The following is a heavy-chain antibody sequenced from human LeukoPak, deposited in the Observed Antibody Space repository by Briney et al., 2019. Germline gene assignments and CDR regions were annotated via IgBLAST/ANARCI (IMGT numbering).Heavy chain of an antibody. CDR3: ASRPPTSRTYYGVFDY. CDR1: GVTFSRYW. Sequence: PGGSLRLSCAASGVTFSRYWMSWVRQAPGKGPEWVANRKEDGSEKYYVDSVKGRFTISRDNAKNSLYLQMNSLRAEDTAVYYCASRPPTSRTYYGVFDYWGQGALVTVSS. CDR2: RKEDGSEK. D-gene: IGHD3-10*01. J-gene: IGHJ4*02. V-gene: IGHV3-7*03.